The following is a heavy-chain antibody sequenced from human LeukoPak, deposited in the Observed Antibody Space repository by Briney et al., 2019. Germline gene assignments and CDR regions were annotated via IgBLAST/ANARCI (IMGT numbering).Heavy chain of an antibody. Sequence: GGSLRLSCAASGFTFSNYAMNWVRQAPGKGLEWVSAISSSAASIYYADSVKGRFTISRDNSKNTLCLQMNSLRDEDTAVYYCAKSQPSAIFWFDPWGQGALVTVSS. V-gene: IGHV3-23*01. CDR1: GFTFSNYA. J-gene: IGHJ5*02. CDR3: AKSQPSAIFWFDP. CDR2: ISSSAASI. D-gene: IGHD2-2*02.